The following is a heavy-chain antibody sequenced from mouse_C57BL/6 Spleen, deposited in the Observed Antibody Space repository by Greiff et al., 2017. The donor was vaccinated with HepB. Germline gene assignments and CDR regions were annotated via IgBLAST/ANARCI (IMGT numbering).Heavy chain of an antibody. Sequence: EVMLVESGGGLVKPGGSLKLSCAASGFTFSDYGMHWVRQAPEKGLEWVAYISSGSSTIYYADTVKGRFTISRDNAKNTLFLQMTSLRSEDTAMYYCARKRELRRDYAMDYWGQGTSVTVSS. D-gene: IGHD1-1*01. CDR2: ISSGSSTI. J-gene: IGHJ4*01. CDR1: GFTFSDYG. CDR3: ARKRELRRDYAMDY. V-gene: IGHV5-17*01.